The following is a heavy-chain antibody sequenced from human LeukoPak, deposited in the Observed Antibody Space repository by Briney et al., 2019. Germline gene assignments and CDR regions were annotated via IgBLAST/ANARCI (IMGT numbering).Heavy chain of an antibody. CDR2: INHRGIT. V-gene: IGHV4-34*01. CDR3: ARGPRFDP. CDR1: DGSFSGYY. Sequence: SETLSLTCAVYDGSFSGYYWSWIRQPPGKGLEWIGEINHRGITNYNPSLKSRVTISLDTSKSQFSLNLSSVTAADTAVYYCARGPRFDPWGQGALVTVSS. J-gene: IGHJ5*02.